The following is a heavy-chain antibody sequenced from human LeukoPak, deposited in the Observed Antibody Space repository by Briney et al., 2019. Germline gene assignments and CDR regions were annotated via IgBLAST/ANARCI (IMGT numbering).Heavy chain of an antibody. Sequence: SETLSLTCTVSGDSISRSTYYWAWIRQPPGKGLEWIGSVYYGRSPYFNPSLESRATVSVDTSKNHFSLKMSSVTAADTAVYYCARSSGTGTFSYWGQGTLVTVSS. CDR2: VYYGRSP. CDR3: ARSSGTGTFSY. CDR1: GDSISRSTYY. J-gene: IGHJ4*02. D-gene: IGHD6-25*01. V-gene: IGHV4-39*02.